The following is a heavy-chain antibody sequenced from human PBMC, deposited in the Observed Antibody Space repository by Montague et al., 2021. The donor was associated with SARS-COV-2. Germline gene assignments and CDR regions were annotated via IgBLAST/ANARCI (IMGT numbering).Heavy chain of an antibody. Sequence: SETLSLTCTVSGGSISSYYWSWIRQPPGKGLEWIGYIYYSGSTNYNPSLKSRVTISVDTSKNQFSLKLSSVTAADTAVYYCSRDSDYYDSSAGYYYGMDIGGQGPRVTAPS. J-gene: IGHJ6*02. D-gene: IGHD3-22*01. CDR2: IYYSGST. CDR1: GGSISSYY. CDR3: SRDSDYYDSSAGYYYGMDI. V-gene: IGHV4-59*01.